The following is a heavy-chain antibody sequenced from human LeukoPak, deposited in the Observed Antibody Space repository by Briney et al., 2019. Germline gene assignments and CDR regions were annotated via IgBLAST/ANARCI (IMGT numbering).Heavy chain of an antibody. D-gene: IGHD2/OR15-2a*01. CDR2: ISSSSSYI. Sequence: GGSLRLSCAVSGFTFSSYSMNWVRQAPGKGLEWVSSISSSSSYIYYADSVKGRFTISRDNAKNSLYLQMNSLRAEDTAVYYCARGQFLAGMDVWGQGTTVTVSS. V-gene: IGHV3-21*01. CDR3: ARGQFLAGMDV. CDR1: GFTFSSYS. J-gene: IGHJ6*02.